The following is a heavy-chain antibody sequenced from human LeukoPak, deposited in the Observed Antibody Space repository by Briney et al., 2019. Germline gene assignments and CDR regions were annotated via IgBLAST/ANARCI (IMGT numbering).Heavy chain of an antibody. CDR3: ARDEYSSSRSTH. Sequence: GGSLRLSCAASGFTFSGYNMNWVRQAPGKGLEWVSQISRSSSTIYYADSVKGRFTISRDNAKNSLYLQMNSLRAEDTAVYYCARDEYSSSRSTHWGQGTLVTVSS. V-gene: IGHV3-48*01. D-gene: IGHD6-13*01. J-gene: IGHJ4*02. CDR1: GFTFSGYN. CDR2: ISRSSSTI.